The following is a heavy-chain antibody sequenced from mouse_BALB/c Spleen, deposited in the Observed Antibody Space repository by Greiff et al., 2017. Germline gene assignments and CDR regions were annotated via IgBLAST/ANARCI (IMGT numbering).Heavy chain of an antibody. V-gene: IGHV5-9-3*01. D-gene: IGHD2-14*01. CDR1: GFTFSSYA. J-gene: IGHJ4*01. CDR3: ARGDRYDGDAMDY. Sequence: EVKLVESGGGLVKPGGSLKLSCAASGFTFSSYAMSWVRQTPEKRLEWVATISSGGSYTYYPDSVKGRFTISRDNAKNTLYLQMSSLKSEDTAMYYCARGDRYDGDAMDYWGQGTSVTVSS. CDR2: ISSGGSYT.